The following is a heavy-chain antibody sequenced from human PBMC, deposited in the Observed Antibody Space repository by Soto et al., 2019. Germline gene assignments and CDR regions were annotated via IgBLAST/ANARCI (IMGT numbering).Heavy chain of an antibody. CDR3: ARQGSQYGSGNYLH. CDR1: GYTITTYN. Sequence: QVQLVQSGAEVKKPGASVKVSCKASGYTITTYNINWVRQAPGQGLEWMGWMNPNTGETGSTEKFEGRVSMTRDISEATAYMELSSLTSDDTGVSSCARQGSQYGSGNYLHLGQGTLVTVSS. J-gene: IGHJ4*02. CDR2: MNPNTGET. D-gene: IGHD3-10*01. V-gene: IGHV1-8*01.